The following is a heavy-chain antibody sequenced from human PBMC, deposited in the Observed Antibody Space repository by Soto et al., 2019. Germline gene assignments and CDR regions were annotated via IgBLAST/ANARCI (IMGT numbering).Heavy chain of an antibody. V-gene: IGHV3-21*01. CDR1: GFTFSSYS. J-gene: IGHJ4*02. Sequence: GGSLRLSCAASGFTFSSYSMNWVRQAPGKGLEWVSSISSSSSYIYYVDSVKGRFTISRDNAKNSLYLQMNSLRAEDTAVYYCARVLDGIFPFDFDYWGQGTLVTVSS. CDR3: ARVLDGIFPFDFDY. D-gene: IGHD3-9*01. CDR2: ISSSSSYI.